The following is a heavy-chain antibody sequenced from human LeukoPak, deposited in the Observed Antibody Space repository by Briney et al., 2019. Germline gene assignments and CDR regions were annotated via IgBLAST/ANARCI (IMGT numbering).Heavy chain of an antibody. CDR3: ARGASDSSGYRSPADFDY. J-gene: IGHJ4*02. CDR2: INPSGGST. V-gene: IGHV1-46*01. D-gene: IGHD3-22*01. CDR1: GYTFTSYY. Sequence: GAAVKVSCKASGYTFTSYYMHWVRQAPGQGLEWMGIINPSGGSTSYAQKFQGRVTMTRDTSTSTVYMELSSLRSEDTAVYYCARGASDSSGYRSPADFDYWGQGTLVTVSS.